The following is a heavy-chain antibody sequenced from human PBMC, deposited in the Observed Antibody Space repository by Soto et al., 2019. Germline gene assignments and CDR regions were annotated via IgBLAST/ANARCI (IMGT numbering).Heavy chain of an antibody. V-gene: IGHV4-59*01. CDR2: IYYSGST. Sequence: SETLSLTCTVSGGSISSYYWSWIRQPPGKGLEWIGYIYYSGSTNYNPSLKSRVTISVDTSKNQFSLKLSSVTAADTAVYYCARLYAPCIASGFDPWGQGTLVTVSS. CDR1: GGSISSYY. CDR3: ARLYAPCIASGFDP. D-gene: IGHD2-8*01. J-gene: IGHJ5*02.